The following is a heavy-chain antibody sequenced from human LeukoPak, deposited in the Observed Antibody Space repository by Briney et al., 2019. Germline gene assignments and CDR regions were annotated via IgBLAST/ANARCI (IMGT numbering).Heavy chain of an antibody. CDR1: GFTFSNYN. J-gene: IGHJ4*02. V-gene: IGHV3-48*01. CDR2: ISSSSRTI. CDR3: ARDRGGTDDFWSGYYTGYFDY. Sequence: GGSLRLSCAASGFTFSNYNMNWVRQAPGKGLEWVSYISSSSRTIYYADSVKGRFTISRDNAKNSLYPQMNSLRAEDTAVFYCARDRGGTDDFWSGYYTGYFDYWGQGTLVTVSS. D-gene: IGHD3-3*01.